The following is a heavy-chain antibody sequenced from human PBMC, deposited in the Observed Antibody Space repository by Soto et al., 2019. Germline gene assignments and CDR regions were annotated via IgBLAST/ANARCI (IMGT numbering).Heavy chain of an antibody. V-gene: IGHV4-34*01. D-gene: IGHD4-4*01. Sequence: PSETLSLTCAVYGGSFSGYYWSWIRQPPGKGLEWIGEINHSGSTNYNPSLKSRVTISVDTSNNQFSLKVSSVTAADTAVYYCARHSNRNYGLYYFDFWGLGALVTVS. CDR1: GGSFSGYY. CDR2: INHSGST. CDR3: ARHSNRNYGLYYFDF. J-gene: IGHJ4*02.